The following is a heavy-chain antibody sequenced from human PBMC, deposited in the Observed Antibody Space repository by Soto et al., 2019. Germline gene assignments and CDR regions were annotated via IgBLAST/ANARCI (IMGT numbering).Heavy chain of an antibody. D-gene: IGHD3-16*01. Sequence: SETLSLTCTVSGGSISSYYWSWIRQPPGKGLEWIGYIYYSGSTNYNPSLKSRVTISVDTSKNQFSLKLSSVTAADTAVYYCARVPYYGYIWGSPYYFDYWGQGTLVTVSS. V-gene: IGHV4-59*01. CDR3: ARVPYYGYIWGSPYYFDY. CDR2: IYYSGST. CDR1: GGSISSYY. J-gene: IGHJ4*02.